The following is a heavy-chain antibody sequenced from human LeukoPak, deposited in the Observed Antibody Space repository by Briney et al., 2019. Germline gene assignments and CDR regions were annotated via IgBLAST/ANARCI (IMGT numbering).Heavy chain of an antibody. CDR1: GGIFSKWS. CDR2: IIPEFEEK. J-gene: IGHJ6*03. Sequence: ASVKVSCKAIGGIFSKWSISWVRQAPGQGLEWVGTIIPEFEEKHYAQNFQGRVSITADESTGTAYLELSSLKSEDTAVYFCARGEFVGVEVFYYFYMNVWGTGTSVIVSS. V-gene: IGHV1-69*13. D-gene: IGHD3-3*01. CDR3: ARGEFVGVEVFYYFYMNV.